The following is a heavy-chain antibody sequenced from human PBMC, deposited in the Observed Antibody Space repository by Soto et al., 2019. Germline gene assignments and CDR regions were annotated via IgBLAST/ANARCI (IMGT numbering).Heavy chain of an antibody. D-gene: IGHD1-26*01. CDR3: AREGYSNSDYYMDV. V-gene: IGHV1-18*01. CDR1: GYTFINYG. CDR2: ISGYNGNT. J-gene: IGHJ6*03. Sequence: QVQLVQSGAEVKKPGASVKVSCKASGYTFINYGISWVRQAPGQGLEWMGWISGYNGNTNYAQKIQGRVTMTTDTSTNTVYMELRSLRSDDTAVYFCAREGYSNSDYYMDVWGKGTTVTVSS.